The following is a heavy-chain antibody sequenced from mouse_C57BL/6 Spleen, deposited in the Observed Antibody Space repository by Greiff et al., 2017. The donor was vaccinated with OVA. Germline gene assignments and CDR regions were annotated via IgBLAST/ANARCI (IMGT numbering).Heavy chain of an antibody. CDR2: INPYNGDT. D-gene: IGHD3-2*02. Sequence: VQLKQSGPELVKPGDSVKISCKASGYSFTGYFMNWVMQSHGQSLEWIGRINPYNGDTFYNQKFKGKATLTVDKSSSTAHMELRSLTSEDSAVYYGARSGKDYYAMDDWGQGTSVTVSS. CDR3: ARSGKDYYAMDD. V-gene: IGHV1-20*01. J-gene: IGHJ4*01. CDR1: GYSFTGYF.